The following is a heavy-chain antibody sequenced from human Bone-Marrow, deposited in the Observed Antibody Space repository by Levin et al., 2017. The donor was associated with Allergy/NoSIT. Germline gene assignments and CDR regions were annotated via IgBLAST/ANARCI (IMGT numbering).Heavy chain of an antibody. D-gene: IGHD4-17*01. J-gene: IGHJ4*02. CDR1: GFTFGTYS. CDR2: ISYDGRNK. CDR3: AKDGGEDYGDYLGLFDY. Sequence: GGSLRLSCAASGFTFGTYSIHWVRQAPGKGLEWVAVISYDGRNKYYANSVKDRFTISRDNSNNTLFLQMNSLRAEDTAIYYCAKDGGEDYGDYLGLFDYWGQGTLVTVSS. V-gene: IGHV3-30*04.